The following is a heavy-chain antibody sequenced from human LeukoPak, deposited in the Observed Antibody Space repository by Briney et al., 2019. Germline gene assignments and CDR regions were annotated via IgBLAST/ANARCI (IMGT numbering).Heavy chain of an antibody. V-gene: IGHV3-23*01. CDR3: AKGAAVAGEHFYGMDV. D-gene: IGHD6-19*01. CDR2: ISGSGGST. Sequence: GGSLRLSCAASGFMFRDYAMTWVRQAPGKGLEWVSAISGSGGSTLYVGSVKGRFTISRDTSKNTLYLQMTSLRAEDTATYYCAKGAAVAGEHFYGMDVWGQGTTVTVSS. J-gene: IGHJ6*02. CDR1: GFMFRDYA.